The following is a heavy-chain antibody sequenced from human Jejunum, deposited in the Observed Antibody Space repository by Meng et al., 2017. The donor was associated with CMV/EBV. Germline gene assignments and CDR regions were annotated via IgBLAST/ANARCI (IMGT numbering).Heavy chain of an antibody. V-gene: IGHV4-4*07. D-gene: IGHD3-10*01. J-gene: IGHJ4*02. CDR2: IYFGGST. Sequence: VQVKGSGPGLVKPSETLSLTCSVSGGSISNHYWSWIRQPAGKGLEWIGRIYFGGSTNYNPSLKSRVTMSVEMSKNQFSMSLYSVTAADTAVYYCARGPGGFGDFNFDSWGQGTLVTVSS. CDR3: ARGPGGFGDFNFDS. CDR1: GGSISNHY.